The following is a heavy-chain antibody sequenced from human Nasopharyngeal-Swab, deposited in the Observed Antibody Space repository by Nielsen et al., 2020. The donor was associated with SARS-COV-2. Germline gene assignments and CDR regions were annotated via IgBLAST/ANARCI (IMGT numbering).Heavy chain of an antibody. CDR2: IYYNGRT. CDR1: GASISTSDDY. D-gene: IGHD4-11*01. V-gene: IGHV4-39*01. Sequence: SETLSLTCTVSGASISTSDDYWGWIRQPPGKGLEWIGSIYYNGRTFYDASLKSRFSISIDTSKNQISLNLISVTAADTAVYYCARRDSSPGWFDPWGQGTLVTVSS. CDR3: ARRDSSPGWFDP. J-gene: IGHJ5*02.